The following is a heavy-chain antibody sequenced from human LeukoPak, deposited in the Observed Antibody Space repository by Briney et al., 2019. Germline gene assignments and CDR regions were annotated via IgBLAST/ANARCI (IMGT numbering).Heavy chain of an antibody. D-gene: IGHD4-23*01. J-gene: IGHJ4*02. V-gene: IGHV3-23*01. Sequence: GSLRLSCVASGFNFNSHAMSWVRQAPGKGPEWVSSISGGGGSTYSADSVKGRFTFSRDNSKNTLYLQMTGLRAEDTAVHYCAKVIVPTYGGESLLGYFDSWGQGTLVTVSS. CDR2: ISGGGGST. CDR1: GFNFNSHA. CDR3: AKVIVPTYGGESLLGYFDS.